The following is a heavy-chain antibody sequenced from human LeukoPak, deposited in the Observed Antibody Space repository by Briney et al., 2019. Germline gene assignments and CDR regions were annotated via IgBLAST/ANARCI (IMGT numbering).Heavy chain of an antibody. CDR3: ARGLEVVVAATFHYGRDV. D-gene: IGHD2-15*01. CDR1: GGSFSGYY. V-gene: IGHV4-34*01. Sequence: PSETLSLTCAVYGGSFSGYYWSWIRQPPGKGLEWIGEINHSGSTNYNPSLKSRVTISVDTSKNQFSLKLSSVTAADTAVYYCARGLEVVVAATFHYGRDVWGKGTTVTVSS. CDR2: INHSGST. J-gene: IGHJ6*04.